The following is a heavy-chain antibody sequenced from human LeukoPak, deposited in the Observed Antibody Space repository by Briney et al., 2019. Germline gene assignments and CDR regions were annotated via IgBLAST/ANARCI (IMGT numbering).Heavy chain of an antibody. V-gene: IGHV3-23*01. J-gene: IGHJ1*01. Sequence: QPGGSLRLSCAASGFTSSSYAMSWVRQAPGKGLEWVSAISGSGGSTYYADSVKGRFTISRDNSKNTLYLQMNSLRAEDTAVYYCAKDRMIVVVGYFQHWGQGTLVTVSS. CDR2: ISGSGGST. CDR3: AKDRMIVVVGYFQH. D-gene: IGHD3-22*01. CDR1: GFTSSSYA.